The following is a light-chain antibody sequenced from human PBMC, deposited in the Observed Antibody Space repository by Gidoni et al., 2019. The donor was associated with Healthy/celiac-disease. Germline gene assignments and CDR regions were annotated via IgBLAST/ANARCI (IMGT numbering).Light chain of an antibody. J-gene: IGKJ3*01. CDR2: WAS. V-gene: IGKV4-1*01. CDR1: QSVLYSSNNKNY. Sequence: DIVMTQSPDSLAVSLGERATINCKSSQSVLYSSNNKNYLAWYHQKPGQPPKLLIYWASTRESGVPDRFSGSGSGTDFTLTISSLQAEDVAVYYCQQYYSTPLFTFGPXTKVDIK. CDR3: QQYYSTPLFT.